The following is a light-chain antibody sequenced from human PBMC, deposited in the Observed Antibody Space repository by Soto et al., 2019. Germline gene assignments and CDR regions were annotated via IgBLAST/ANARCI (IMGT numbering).Light chain of an antibody. CDR2: DAS. J-gene: IGKJ4*01. CDR3: HKYDNLPLT. Sequence: IQLTQSPSSLSAAVGDRVTITCRASQDISNLLNWYQQKPGKAPRLLISDASNLQTGVPSRFSGGGSGTDFTLTISSLQPEDIATYYCHKYDNLPLTVGGGTRVDSK. V-gene: IGKV1-33*01. CDR1: QDISNL.